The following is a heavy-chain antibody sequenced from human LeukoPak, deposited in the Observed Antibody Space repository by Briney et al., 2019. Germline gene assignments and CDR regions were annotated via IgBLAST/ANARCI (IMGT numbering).Heavy chain of an antibody. J-gene: IGHJ4*02. CDR1: GYTFTGYY. D-gene: IGHD3-10*01. CDR3: ATWNTYYKGSGGKRSPPPWDY. Sequence: GASVKVSCKASGYTFTGYYMHWVRQAPGQGLEWMGWINPNSGGTNYAQKFQGRVTMTRDTSISTAYMELSRLRSDDTAVYYCATWNTYYKGSGGKRSPPPWDYWGQGTLVTVSS. V-gene: IGHV1-2*02. CDR2: INPNSGGT.